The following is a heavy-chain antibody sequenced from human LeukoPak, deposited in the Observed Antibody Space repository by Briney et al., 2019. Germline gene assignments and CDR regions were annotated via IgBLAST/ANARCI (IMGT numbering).Heavy chain of an antibody. CDR3: APQLGIMRAFDY. Sequence: SGILSLTCTISGGSISSYYWNWIRPPAEKGLEWIGRIYTSGSTNYNPSLKSRVTMSVDTSKNQFSLKLSSETAADTAVYYCAPQLGIMRAFDYWGQGTLVTVSS. CDR2: IYTSGST. V-gene: IGHV4-4*07. CDR1: GGSISSYY. D-gene: IGHD1-1*01. J-gene: IGHJ4*02.